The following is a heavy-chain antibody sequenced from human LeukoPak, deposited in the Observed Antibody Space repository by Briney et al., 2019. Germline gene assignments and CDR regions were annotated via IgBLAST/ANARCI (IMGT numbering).Heavy chain of an antibody. CDR1: GFVFGDYG. Sequence: GGSLRLSCAASGFVFGDYGMHWVRQAPGKGLEWVTMVRNDGSDKYYADSVKGRFTISRDNSKNTLYLQMNSLRPEDTAVYYCARDRVAGFDYWGQGTLVTVSS. CDR3: ARDRVAGFDY. D-gene: IGHD6-13*01. CDR2: VRNDGSDK. J-gene: IGHJ4*02. V-gene: IGHV3-30*02.